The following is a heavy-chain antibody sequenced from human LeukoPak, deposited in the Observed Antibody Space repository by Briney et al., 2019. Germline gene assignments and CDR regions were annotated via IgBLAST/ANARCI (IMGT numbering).Heavy chain of an antibody. Sequence: AGGSLRLSCAASGFTFSSYGMSWVRQAPGKGLEWVSAISGSGGSTYYADSVKGRFTISRDNSKNTLYLQMNSLRAEDTAVYYCAKDPRIVVVPAAIPYWGQGTLVTVSS. J-gene: IGHJ4*02. CDR3: AKDPRIVVVPAAIPY. V-gene: IGHV3-23*01. CDR1: GFTFSSYG. D-gene: IGHD2-2*01. CDR2: ISGSGGST.